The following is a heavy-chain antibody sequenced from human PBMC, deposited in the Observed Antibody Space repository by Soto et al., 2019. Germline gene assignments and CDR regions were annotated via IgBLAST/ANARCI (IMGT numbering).Heavy chain of an antibody. J-gene: IGHJ2*01. CDR3: ERKVVGETSRPDYWYFDH. V-gene: IGHV3-23*01. Sequence: EVQLLESGGDSVQPGGSVRLSCAGSGFTFINYAMNWVRQAPGKGLEWVSTIRGGGDATFFADSVRGRFTFSRDNSKNTVTLQMNSLGVNDTAVYYCERKVVGETSRPDYWYFDHWGRGTRVTVS. CDR2: IRGGGDAT. D-gene: IGHD3-16*01. CDR1: GFTFINYA.